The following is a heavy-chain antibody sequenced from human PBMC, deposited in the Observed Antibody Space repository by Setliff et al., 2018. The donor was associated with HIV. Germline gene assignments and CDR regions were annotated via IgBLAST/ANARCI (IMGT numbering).Heavy chain of an antibody. CDR3: ARGGGITWRSYSFDY. D-gene: IGHD3-10*01. Sequence: SETLSLTCTVSGDSISSGISHWSWIRQRPGKDLEWIGFIHSSGNTFYNPSLKSRVTISVDTSKKQFSLKLSSVSAADTAVYYCARGGGITWRSYSFDYWGQGTLVTVPQ. CDR1: GDSISSGISH. V-gene: IGHV4-30-4*01. J-gene: IGHJ4*02. CDR2: IHSSGNT.